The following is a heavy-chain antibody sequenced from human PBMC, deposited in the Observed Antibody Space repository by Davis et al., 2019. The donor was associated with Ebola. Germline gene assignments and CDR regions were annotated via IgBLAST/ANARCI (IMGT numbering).Heavy chain of an antibody. D-gene: IGHD1-26*01. CDR1: GDTFNKYA. Sequence: SVKVSCKASGDTFNKYAISWVRQAPGQGLEWMGGIIPIFGEAKFAPKFQDRVTFNADESTNTVYMELNSLRSDDTAVYYCARGGSGGSFYWYFDLWGRGTLVTVSS. J-gene: IGHJ2*01. V-gene: IGHV1-69*13. CDR2: IIPIFGEA. CDR3: ARGGSGGSFYWYFDL.